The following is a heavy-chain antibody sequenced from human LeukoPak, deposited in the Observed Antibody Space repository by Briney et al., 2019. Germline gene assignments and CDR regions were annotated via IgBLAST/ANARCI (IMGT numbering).Heavy chain of an antibody. CDR1: GFTFSSYS. Sequence: PGGSLRLSCTASGFTFSSYSMNWVRQAPGKGLEWVSSISSSSSYIYYADSVKGRFTISRDNAKNSLYLQMNSLRAEDTAVYYCARGVGDYYYYYMDVWGKGTTVTISS. V-gene: IGHV3-21*01. CDR3: ARGVGDYYYYYMDV. J-gene: IGHJ6*03. CDR2: ISSSSSYI.